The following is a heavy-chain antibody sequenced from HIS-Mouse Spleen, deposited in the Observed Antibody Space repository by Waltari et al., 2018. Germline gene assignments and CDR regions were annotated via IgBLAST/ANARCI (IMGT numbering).Heavy chain of an antibody. CDR3: AREIPYSSSWYDWYFDL. CDR2: IYYSGST. CDR1: GGSISSRRYS. V-gene: IGHV4-39*07. J-gene: IGHJ2*01. D-gene: IGHD6-13*01. Sequence: QLQLQESGPGLVKPSETLSLTCTVSGGSISSRRYSWRWFRQPPGKGLEWIGSIYYSGSTYYNPSLKSRVTISVDTSKNQFSLKLSSVTAADTAVYYCAREIPYSSSWYDWYFDLWGRGTLVTVSS.